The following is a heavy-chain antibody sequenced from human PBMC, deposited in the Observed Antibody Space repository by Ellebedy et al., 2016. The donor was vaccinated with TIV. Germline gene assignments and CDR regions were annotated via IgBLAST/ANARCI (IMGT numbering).Heavy chain of an antibody. CDR1: GYAFTTYA. D-gene: IGHD6-13*01. CDR2: INTNSGNP. J-gene: IGHJ6*03. Sequence: ASVKVTCKASGYAFTTYAMTWVRQAPGQGLEWIGWINTNSGNPTYAQGFTGRFVFSLDTSVSAAYLQINSLRADDTAVYYCAGDRRGQQLAQNFYYYYMDVWGKGTTVTVSS. V-gene: IGHV7-4-1*02. CDR3: AGDRRGQQLAQNFYYYYMDV.